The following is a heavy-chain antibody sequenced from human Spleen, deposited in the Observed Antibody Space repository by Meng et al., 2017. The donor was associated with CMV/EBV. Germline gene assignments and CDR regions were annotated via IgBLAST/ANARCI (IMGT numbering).Heavy chain of an antibody. Sequence: CKASGYTFIDHFMHWVRQAPGQGLEWMGWINPNNGDTSYAQKFQGRVTMTRDKSITTAYMDLNRLTSDDTAFYYCGRGVGSIDPRFDPWGQGTLVTVSS. CDR1: GYTFIDHF. J-gene: IGHJ5*02. V-gene: IGHV1-2*02. CDR3: GRGVGSIDPRFDP. D-gene: IGHD1-26*01. CDR2: INPNNGDT.